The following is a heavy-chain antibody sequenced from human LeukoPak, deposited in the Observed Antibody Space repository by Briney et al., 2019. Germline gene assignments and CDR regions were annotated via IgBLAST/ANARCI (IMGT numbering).Heavy chain of an antibody. J-gene: IGHJ4*02. CDR2: ISSSSSYI. V-gene: IGHV3-21*01. Sequence: GGSLRLSCAASGFTFSSYSMNWVRQAPGKGLEWVSSISSSSSYIHYADSVKGRFTISRDNAKNSLYLQMNSLRAEDTAVYYCARDAGGVWGSYFDYWGQGTLVTVSS. CDR1: GFTFSSYS. CDR3: ARDAGGVWGSYFDY. D-gene: IGHD3-16*01.